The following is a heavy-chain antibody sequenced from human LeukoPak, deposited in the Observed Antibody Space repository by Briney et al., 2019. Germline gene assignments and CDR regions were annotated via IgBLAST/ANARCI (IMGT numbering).Heavy chain of an antibody. D-gene: IGHD1-26*01. Sequence: SETLSLTCTVSGGSISSSYYYWGWIRQPPGEGLEWIGSIYYSGSTYYNPSLKSRVTISVDTSKNQFSLKLRSVTAADTAVYYCARHSGTWGQGTLVTVSS. CDR1: GGSISSSYYY. CDR2: IYYSGST. J-gene: IGHJ4*02. CDR3: ARHSGT. V-gene: IGHV4-39*01.